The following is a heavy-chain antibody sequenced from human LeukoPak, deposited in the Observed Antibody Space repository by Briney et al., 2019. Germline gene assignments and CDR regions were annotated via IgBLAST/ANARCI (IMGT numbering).Heavy chain of an antibody. V-gene: IGHV5-51*01. J-gene: IGHJ5*02. CDR1: GYSFTSYW. D-gene: IGHD6-19*01. Sequence: GESLKISCKGSGYSFTSYWIGWVRQMPGKGLEWMGIIYPGDSDTRYRPSFQGQVTISVDKSISTAYLQWSSLKASDTAIYYCARYVTYNSGWSLPGPWGQGTLVTVSS. CDR3: ARYVTYNSGWSLPGP. CDR2: IYPGDSDT.